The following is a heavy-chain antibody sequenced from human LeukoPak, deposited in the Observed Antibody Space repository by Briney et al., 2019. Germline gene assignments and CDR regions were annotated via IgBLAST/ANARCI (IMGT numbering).Heavy chain of an antibody. CDR3: AGSSIVVVPAAMDGDY. CDR1: GYSIRSGYY. Sequence: SETLSLTCTVSGYSIRSGYYWGWIRQPPGKGLEWIGEINHSGSTNYNPSLKSRVTISVDTSKNQFSLKLSSVTAADTAVYYCAGSSIVVVPAAMDGDYWGQGTLVAVSS. D-gene: IGHD2-2*01. J-gene: IGHJ4*02. V-gene: IGHV4-38-2*02. CDR2: INHSGST.